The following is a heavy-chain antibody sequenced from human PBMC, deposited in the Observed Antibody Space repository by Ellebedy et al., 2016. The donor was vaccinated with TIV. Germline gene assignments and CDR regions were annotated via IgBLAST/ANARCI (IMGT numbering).Heavy chain of an antibody. CDR3: ARRSGWYDFDY. CDR2: IKQDGSEK. J-gene: IGHJ4*02. V-gene: IGHV3-7*01. CDR1: GFTFSAYY. D-gene: IGHD6-19*01. Sequence: GESLKISCAASGFTFSAYYMNWVRQAPGKGLEWVANIKQDGSEKSYVDSVKGRFTISRDNAKNSLYLQMNSLRAEDTAVYYCARRSGWYDFDYWGQGTLVTVSS.